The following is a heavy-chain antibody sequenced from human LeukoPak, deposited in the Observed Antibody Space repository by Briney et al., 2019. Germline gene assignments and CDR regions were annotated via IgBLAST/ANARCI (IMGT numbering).Heavy chain of an antibody. Sequence: PGGSLRLSCAASGFTFSSYAMSWVRQAPGKGLEWVSAISGSGGSTYYADSVKGRFTISRDNSKNTLYLQMNSLRAEDTAVYYCAKDVVGRGSYYIYYFDYWGQGTLVTVSS. V-gene: IGHV3-23*01. CDR1: GFTFSSYA. CDR2: ISGSGGST. D-gene: IGHD1-26*01. J-gene: IGHJ4*02. CDR3: AKDVVGRGSYYIYYFDY.